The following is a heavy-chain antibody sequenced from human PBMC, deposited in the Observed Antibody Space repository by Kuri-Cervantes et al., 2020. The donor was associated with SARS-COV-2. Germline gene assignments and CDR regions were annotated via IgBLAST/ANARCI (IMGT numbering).Heavy chain of an antibody. J-gene: IGHJ6*02. CDR2: ISGSGGST. CDR1: GFTFSSYA. CDR3: AKEGRVPAARYYYYGMDV. D-gene: IGHD2-2*01. V-gene: IGHV3-23*01. Sequence: GESLKISCAASGFTFSSYAMSWVRQAPGKGLEWVSAISGSGGSTYYADSVKGRFTISGDNSKNTLYLQMNSLRAEDTAVYYCAKEGRVPAARYYYYGMDVWGQGTTVTVSS.